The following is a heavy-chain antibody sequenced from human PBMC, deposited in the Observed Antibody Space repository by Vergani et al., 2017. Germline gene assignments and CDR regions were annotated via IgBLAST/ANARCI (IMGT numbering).Heavy chain of an antibody. CDR3: ARDIAGGGWFDP. CDR1: GFTFSSYS. V-gene: IGHV3-21*01. CDR2: ISSSSSYI. Sequence: EVQLVESGGGLVKPGGSLRLSCAASGFTFSSYSMNWVRQAPGKGLEWVSSISSSSSYIYYADSVKGRFTISRDNAKNSLYLQMNSLGAEDTAVYYCARDIAGGGWFDPWGQGTLVTVSS. J-gene: IGHJ5*02. D-gene: IGHD3-16*01.